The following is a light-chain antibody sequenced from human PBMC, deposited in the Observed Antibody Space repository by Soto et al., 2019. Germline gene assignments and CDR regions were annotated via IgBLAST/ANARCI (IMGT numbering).Light chain of an antibody. CDR2: DAS. CDR1: QRVSSY. V-gene: IGKV3-11*01. CDR3: QQRSNWPPS. J-gene: IGKJ4*01. Sequence: EIVLTQSPATMSLSPGERATLSCRASQRVSSYLAWYQQKPGQAPRLLIYDASNRATGIPARFSGSGSGTDFTLTISSLEPEDCAVYYCQQRSNWPPSFGGGTKVEIK.